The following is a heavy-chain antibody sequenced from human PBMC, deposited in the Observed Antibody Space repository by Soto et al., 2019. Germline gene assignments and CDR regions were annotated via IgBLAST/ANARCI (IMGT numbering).Heavy chain of an antibody. CDR2: IYYSGST. J-gene: IGHJ3*02. D-gene: IGHD4-4*01. CDR3: ASKTSVYAFDI. V-gene: IGHV4-39*01. CDR1: GCSISSSSYY. Sequence: SEALSLTCPVSGCSISSSSYYWGWIRQPPGKGLEWIGSIYYSGSTYYNPSLKSRVTISVDTSKNQFSLKLSSVTAADTAVYYCASKTSVYAFDIWGQGTMVTVS.